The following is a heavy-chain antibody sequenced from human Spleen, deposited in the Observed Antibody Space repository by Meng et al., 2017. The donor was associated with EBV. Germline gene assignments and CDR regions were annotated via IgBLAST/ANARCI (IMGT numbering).Heavy chain of an antibody. D-gene: IGHD2/OR15-2a*01. V-gene: IGHV4-34*01. J-gene: IGHJ5*01. CDR2: INHSGIT. Sequence: QGQLQQGGAGLLKPSETLSLTCAVYGGSFNDYYWTWIRQPPGKGLEWIGEINHSGITNYNPSLKSRVTISVDTSKNQFSLKLSSVTAADTAVYYCARAGSFLGIIDSWGQGTLVTVSS. CDR3: ARAGSFLGIIDS. CDR1: GGSFNDYY.